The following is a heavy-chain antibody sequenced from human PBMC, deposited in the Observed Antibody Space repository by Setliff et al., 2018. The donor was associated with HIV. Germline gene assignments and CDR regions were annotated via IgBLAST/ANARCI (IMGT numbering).Heavy chain of an antibody. CDR2: IYPADSNT. J-gene: IGHJ4*02. V-gene: IGHV5-51*01. Sequence: GESLKISCKGSGYSFSSYWIGWVRQMPGKGLEWMGIIYPADSNTRYSPTFQAQVTISADKSISTAYLQCSSLKASDTAMYYCARHLGVAGTSGGDYWGQGTLVTVS. CDR1: GYSFSSYW. CDR3: ARHLGVAGTSGGDY. D-gene: IGHD6-19*01.